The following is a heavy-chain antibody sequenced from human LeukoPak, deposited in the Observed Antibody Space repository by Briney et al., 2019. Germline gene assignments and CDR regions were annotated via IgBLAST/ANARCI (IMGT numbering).Heavy chain of an antibody. D-gene: IGHD3-9*01. CDR2: ISGDGGST. J-gene: IGHJ4*02. Sequence: PGGSLRLSCAASGFTFDGYAMHWVRQAPGKGLEWVSLISGDGGSTYYADSVKGRFTISRDNSKNSLYLQMNSLRTEDTALYYCAKDIMSLGGGYDILTGYTPDYWGQGTLVTVSS. V-gene: IGHV3-43*02. CDR1: GFTFDGYA. CDR3: AKDIMSLGGGYDILTGYTPDY.